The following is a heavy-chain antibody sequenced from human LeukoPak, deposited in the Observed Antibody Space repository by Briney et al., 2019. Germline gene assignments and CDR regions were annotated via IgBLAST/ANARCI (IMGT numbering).Heavy chain of an antibody. CDR3: ARDSSGWPFDY. CDR2: ISAYNGNT. V-gene: IGHV1-18*01. D-gene: IGHD6-19*01. J-gene: IGHJ4*02. Sequence: ASVKVSCKASGGTFSSYAISWVRQAPGQGLEWMGWISAYNGNTNYAQKLQGRVTMTTDTSTSTAYMELRSLRSDDTAVYYCARDSSGWPFDYWGQGTLVTVSS. CDR1: GGTFSSYA.